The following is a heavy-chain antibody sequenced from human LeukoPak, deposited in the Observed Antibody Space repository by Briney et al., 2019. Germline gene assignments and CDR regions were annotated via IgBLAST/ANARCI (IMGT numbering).Heavy chain of an antibody. V-gene: IGHV3-48*03. D-gene: IGHD1-26*01. CDR1: GFSFSSYE. Sequence: PGGSLRLSCAASGFSFSSYEMNWVRQAPGKGLEWVSYISSSGRTIYYADSVNGRFTISRDNAKNSLYLQMNSLRAEDTAVYYCARVSGTYFDYWGQGTLVTVSS. CDR3: ARVSGTYFDY. CDR2: ISSSGRTI. J-gene: IGHJ4*02.